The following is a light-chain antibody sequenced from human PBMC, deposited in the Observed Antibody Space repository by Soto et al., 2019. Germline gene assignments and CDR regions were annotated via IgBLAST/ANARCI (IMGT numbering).Light chain of an antibody. CDR1: TGAVTSGHY. Sequence: QVVVTQEPSVTVSPGGTVTLTCGSSTGAVTSGHYPYWFQQKPGQAPTTLIYDTSSKYSWTPARFSGSLLGGKAALTLSGAQPEDEAEYYCLLADSGARVFGGGTKVTVL. V-gene: IGLV7-46*01. CDR3: LLADSGARV. J-gene: IGLJ2*01. CDR2: DTS.